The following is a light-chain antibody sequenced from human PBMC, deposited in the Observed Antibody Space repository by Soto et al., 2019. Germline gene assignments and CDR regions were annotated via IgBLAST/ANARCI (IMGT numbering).Light chain of an antibody. J-gene: IGLJ1*01. CDR3: CLYAVTFYV. CDR2: DVS. V-gene: IGLV2-11*01. CDR1: ISDVGTYDF. Sequence: QYVLTQPRSVSGSPVQSVTISCTGTISDVGTYDFVSWYQQHPGKAPRLMIFDVSERPSGVPDRFSGSKSGNTASLTISGLQAEDEADYYCCLYAVTFYVFGTGTKVTVL.